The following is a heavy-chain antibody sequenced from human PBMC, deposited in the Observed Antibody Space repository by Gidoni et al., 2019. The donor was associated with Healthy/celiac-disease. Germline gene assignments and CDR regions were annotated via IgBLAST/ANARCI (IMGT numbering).Heavy chain of an antibody. D-gene: IGHD2-15*01. CDR1: GFTFSSYA. V-gene: IGHV3-64*01. CDR2: ISSNGGST. CDR3: ARAPHYGGSTFDY. Sequence: EVQLVESGGGLVQPGGSLRLSCAASGFTFSSYAMHWVRQAPGKGLEYVSAISSNGGSTYYANSVKGRFTISRDNSKNTLYLQMGSLRAEDMAVYYCARAPHYGGSTFDYWGQGTLVTVSS. J-gene: IGHJ4*02.